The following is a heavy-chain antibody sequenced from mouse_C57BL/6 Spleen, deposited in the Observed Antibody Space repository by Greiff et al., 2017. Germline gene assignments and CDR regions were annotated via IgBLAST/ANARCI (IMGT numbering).Heavy chain of an antibody. V-gene: IGHV1-42*01. CDR2: INPSTGGT. J-gene: IGHJ4*01. CDR1: GYSFTGYY. Sequence: VQLQQSGPELVKPGASVKISCKASGYSFTGYYMNWVKQSPEKSLEWIGEINPSTGGTTYNQKFKAKATLTVDKSSSTAYMQLTSLASEDSAVYYCARTFTTVVPYAMDYWGQGTSVTVSS. D-gene: IGHD1-1*01. CDR3: ARTFTTVVPYAMDY.